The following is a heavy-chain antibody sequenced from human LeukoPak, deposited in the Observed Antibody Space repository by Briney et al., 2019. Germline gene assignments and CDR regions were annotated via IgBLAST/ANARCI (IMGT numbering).Heavy chain of an antibody. J-gene: IGHJ6*02. V-gene: IGHV3-30*04. Sequence: PGRSLRLSCAASGFTFSTYAMHWVRQAPGKGLEWVAVISYDGSKKYYADSVKGRFTISSDNSKNTLSLQMNSLRAEDAAVYYCARDYYGLGRYPPRYYYGMDVWGQGTTVTVSS. D-gene: IGHD3-10*01. CDR2: ISYDGSKK. CDR3: ARDYYGLGRYPPRYYYGMDV. CDR1: GFTFSTYA.